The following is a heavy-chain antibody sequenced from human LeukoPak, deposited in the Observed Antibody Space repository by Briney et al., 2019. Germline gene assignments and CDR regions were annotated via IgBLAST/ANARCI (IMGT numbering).Heavy chain of an antibody. Sequence: PSETLSLTCTVSGASITSYYWSWIRQPPGKGLEWIGYIYTSGSTNYNPSLRSRVTISVDTSKSQLPLKLSSVTAADTAVYFCARHPGLWQFADWGQGTLVTVSS. CDR1: GASITSYY. CDR2: IYTSGST. CDR3: ARHPGLWQFAD. J-gene: IGHJ4*02. D-gene: IGHD3-10*01. V-gene: IGHV4-4*09.